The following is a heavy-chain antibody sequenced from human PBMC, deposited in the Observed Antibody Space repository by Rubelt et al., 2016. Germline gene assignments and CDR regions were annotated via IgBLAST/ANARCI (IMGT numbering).Heavy chain of an antibody. CDR1: GGSISSSSYY. J-gene: IGHJ4*02. V-gene: IGHV4-39*01. CDR2: IYYSGST. CDR3: ARLSSGWYYFDY. D-gene: IGHD6-19*01. Sequence: QPQLRESGPGLVKPSETLSLTCTVSGGSISSSSYYWGWIRQPPGKGLDWIGSIYYSGSTYYNPSLKSRVTISLDTSKNQFSLKLSSVAAADTAVYYCARLSSGWYYFDYWGQGTLVTVSS.